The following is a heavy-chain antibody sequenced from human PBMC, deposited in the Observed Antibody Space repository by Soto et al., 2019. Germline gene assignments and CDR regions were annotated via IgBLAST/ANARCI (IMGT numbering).Heavy chain of an antibody. D-gene: IGHD6-6*01. CDR2: IYYTGSA. Sequence: QVQLRESGPGLVQPSQTLSLTCTVSGGSISSGGYYWTWIRQHPGKGLEWIGYIYYTGSAYYNPSLKTRLALSIDTSRSQCSLKLSSVTPADSAVYYCARPSSGSSRGLDVWGQGTTVTVSS. V-gene: IGHV4-31*03. CDR3: ARPSSGSSRGLDV. CDR1: GGSISSGGYY. J-gene: IGHJ6*02.